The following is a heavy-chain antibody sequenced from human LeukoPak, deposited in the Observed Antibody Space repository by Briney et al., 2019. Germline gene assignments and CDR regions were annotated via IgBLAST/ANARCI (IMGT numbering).Heavy chain of an antibody. CDR2: IWCDGSNK. J-gene: IGHJ5*02. CDR1: GFTFSSYG. CDR3: ARDQLYGDYVLYWFDP. D-gene: IGHD4-17*01. Sequence: GGSLRLSCAASGFTFSSYGMHWVRQAPGKGLEWVAVIWCDGSNKYYADSVKGRFTISRDNSKNTLYLQMNSLRAEDTAVYYCARDQLYGDYVLYWFDPWGQGTLVTVSS. V-gene: IGHV3-33*01.